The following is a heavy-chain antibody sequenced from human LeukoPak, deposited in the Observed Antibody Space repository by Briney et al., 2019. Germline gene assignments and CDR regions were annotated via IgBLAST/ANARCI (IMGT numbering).Heavy chain of an antibody. CDR3: ARSTSRGVYYYMDV. J-gene: IGHJ6*03. D-gene: IGHD2-2*01. CDR1: GGPFDTYA. CDR2: FYTNGIT. Sequence: PSETLSLTCTVSGGPFDTYAWSWIRQPAGKGLEWIGRFYTNGITNYNPSLKSRVTVSGDTSKNQFYLWLSSVTAADTAVYYCARSTSRGVYYYMDVWGKGTTVTVSS. V-gene: IGHV4-4*07.